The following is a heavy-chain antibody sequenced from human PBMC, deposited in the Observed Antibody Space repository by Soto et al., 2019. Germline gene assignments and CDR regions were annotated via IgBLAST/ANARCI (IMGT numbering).Heavy chain of an antibody. V-gene: IGHV4-39*01. J-gene: IGHJ4*02. CDR3: ARREIAAAGTPYDC. CDR1: GGSISSSSYY. Sequence: QLQLQESGPGLVKPSETLSLTCTVSGGSISSSSYYWGWIRQPPGKGLEWIGSIYYSGSTYYNPSLKSRVTISVDTSKTQFSLKLSSVTAADTAVYYCARREIAAAGTPYDCWGQGTLVTVSS. D-gene: IGHD6-13*01. CDR2: IYYSGST.